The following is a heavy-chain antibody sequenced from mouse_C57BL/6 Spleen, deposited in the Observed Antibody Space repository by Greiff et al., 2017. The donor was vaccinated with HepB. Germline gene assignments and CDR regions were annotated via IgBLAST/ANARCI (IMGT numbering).Heavy chain of an antibody. J-gene: IGHJ1*03. V-gene: IGHV1-61*01. CDR2: IYPSDSET. D-gene: IGHD2-4*01. Sequence: QVQLQQPGAELVRPGSSVKLSCKASGYTFTSYWMDWVKQRPGQGLEWIGNIYPSDSETHYNQKFKDKATLTVDKSSSTAYMQLSSLTSEDSAVYYCARRSYYDYWYFDVWGTGTTVTVSS. CDR1: GYTFTSYW. CDR3: ARRSYYDYWYFDV.